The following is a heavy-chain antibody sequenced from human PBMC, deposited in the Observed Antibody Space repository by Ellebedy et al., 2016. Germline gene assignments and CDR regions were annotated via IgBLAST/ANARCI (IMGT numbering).Heavy chain of an antibody. CDR3: ARKYDDYDNHLFFDY. D-gene: IGHD5-12*01. V-gene: IGHV3-7*01. Sequence: GGSLRLSCSVSGFTFSTFWMTWVRQAPGKGLEWVANINADGSLKNYADSVKGRFAISRDNAENLLYLEMNNLRAEDTALYFCARKYDDYDNHLFFDYWGQGTLVTVSS. J-gene: IGHJ4*02. CDR1: GFTFSTFW. CDR2: INADGSLK.